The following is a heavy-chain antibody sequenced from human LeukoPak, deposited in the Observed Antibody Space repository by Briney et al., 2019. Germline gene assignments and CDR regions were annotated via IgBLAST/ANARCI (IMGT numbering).Heavy chain of an antibody. V-gene: IGHV1-2*02. CDR3: AREWVYAIYYYYGMDV. D-gene: IGHD2-8*01. CDR1: GYAFTGYY. CDR2: INPNSGGT. Sequence: ASVKVSCTASGYAFTGYYMHWVRQAPGQGLEWMGWINPNSGGTNYAQKFQGRVTMTRDTSISTAYMELSRLRSDDTAVYYCAREWVYAIYYYYGMDVWGQGNTVTVS. J-gene: IGHJ6*02.